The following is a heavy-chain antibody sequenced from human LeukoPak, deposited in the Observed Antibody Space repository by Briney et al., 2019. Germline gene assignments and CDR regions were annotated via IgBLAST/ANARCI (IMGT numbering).Heavy chain of an antibody. D-gene: IGHD2-2*01. Sequence: SVKVSCKASGGTFGSYAISWVRQAPGQGLEWMGGIIPIFGTANYAQKFQGRVTITTDESTSTAYMELSSLRSEDTAVYYCARADRTPSPYYYYYYVDVWGKGTTVTVSS. CDR2: IIPIFGTA. V-gene: IGHV1-69*05. CDR3: ARADRTPSPYYYYYYVDV. J-gene: IGHJ6*03. CDR1: GGTFGSYA.